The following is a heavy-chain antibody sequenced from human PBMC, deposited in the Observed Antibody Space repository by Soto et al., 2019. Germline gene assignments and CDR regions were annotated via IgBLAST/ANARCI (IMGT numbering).Heavy chain of an antibody. V-gene: IGHV3-30-3*01. CDR2: ISYDGSNK. Sequence: GGSLRLSCAASGFAFSSYAMHWVRQAPGKGLEWVAVISYDGSNKYYADSVKGRFTISRDNSKNTLYLQMNSLRAEDTAVYYCARGPNSSGYYAYFDYWGQGTLVTVSS. CDR3: ARGPNSSGYYAYFDY. CDR1: GFAFSSYA. J-gene: IGHJ4*02. D-gene: IGHD3-22*01.